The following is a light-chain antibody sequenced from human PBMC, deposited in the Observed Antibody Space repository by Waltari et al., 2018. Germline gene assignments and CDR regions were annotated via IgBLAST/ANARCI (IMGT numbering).Light chain of an antibody. CDR1: QNINSN. V-gene: IGKV3-15*01. Sequence: IVLTQSPDTLSVSPGETDTLPCRASQNINSNLAWYHQRPGQPPRLLIHAASTRAPGVPARFSGSRSGTEFTLTISNLQSEDFAVYYCQQYSLGPPITFGQGTRLEIK. J-gene: IGKJ5*01. CDR2: AAS. CDR3: QQYSLGPPIT.